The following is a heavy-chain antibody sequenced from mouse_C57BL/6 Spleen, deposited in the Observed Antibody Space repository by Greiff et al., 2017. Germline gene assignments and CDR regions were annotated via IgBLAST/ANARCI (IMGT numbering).Heavy chain of an antibody. CDR2: IYPGDGDT. V-gene: IGHV1-80*01. J-gene: IGHJ2*01. CDR1: GYAFSSYW. D-gene: IGHD1-1*01. CDR3: ARDDGSSPFDY. Sequence: QVHVKQSGAELVKPGASVKISCKASGYAFSSYWMNWVKQRPGKGLEWIGQIYPGDGDTNYNGKFKGKATLTADKSSSTAYMQLSSLTSEDSAVYFCARDDGSSPFDYWGQGTTLTVSS.